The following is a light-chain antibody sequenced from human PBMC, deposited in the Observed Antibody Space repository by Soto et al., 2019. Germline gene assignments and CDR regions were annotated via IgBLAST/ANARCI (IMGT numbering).Light chain of an antibody. CDR2: EVS. J-gene: IGLJ2*01. CDR1: SSDVGGYNY. CDR3: SSYTSSSTLDVV. Sequence: QSALTQPASVSGSPGQSITISCTGTSSDVGGYNYVSWYQQHPGKAPKLMIYEVSNRPSGVPNRLSGSKSGNTASLTISGLLAEDEADYYCSSYTSSSTLDVVFGGGTKLTVL. V-gene: IGLV2-14*01.